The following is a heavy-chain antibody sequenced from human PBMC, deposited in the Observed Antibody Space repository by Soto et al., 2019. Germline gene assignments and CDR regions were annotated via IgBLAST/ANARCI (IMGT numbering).Heavy chain of an antibody. Sequence: GAPVKVSCKASCFTFTSYGISWVRQAPGQGLEWMGWISAYNGNTNYAQKLQGRVTMTTDTSTSTAYMELRSLRSDDTAVYYCASGWTGNPWYFDYWGQGTQVTVSS. CDR3: ASGWTGNPWYFDY. J-gene: IGHJ4*02. D-gene: IGHD1-1*01. CDR1: CFTFTSYG. CDR2: ISAYNGNT. V-gene: IGHV1-18*01.